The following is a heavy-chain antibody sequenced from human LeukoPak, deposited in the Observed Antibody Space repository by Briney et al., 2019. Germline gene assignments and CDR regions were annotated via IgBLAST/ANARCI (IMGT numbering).Heavy chain of an antibody. D-gene: IGHD5-18*01. J-gene: IGHJ6*03. CDR3: ARPGGYSYGRYYYYYMDV. V-gene: IGHV3-11*04. CDR2: ISRSGSTK. Sequence: GGSLRLSCAASGFTFSDYNMRWIRQAPGKGLEWVSSISRSGSTKYYADSVKGRFTISRDNSKNTLYLQMNSLRAEDTAVYYCARPGGYSYGRYYYYYMDVWGKGTTVTVSS. CDR1: GFTFSDYN.